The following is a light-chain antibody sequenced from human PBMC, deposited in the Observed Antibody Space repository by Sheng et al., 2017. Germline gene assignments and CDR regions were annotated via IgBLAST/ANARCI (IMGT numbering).Light chain of an antibody. CDR1: QDITNY. CDR2: DAS. V-gene: IGKV1-33*01. CDR3: QQYDNLPLT. Sequence: DIQMTQSPSSLSTSVGDRVTITCQASQDITNYLNWYQQKPGKAPKLLIYDASNLETGVPSRFSGSGSGTDFTLTISSLQPEDIATYYCQQYDNLPLTFGPGTKVGVK. J-gene: IGKJ3*01.